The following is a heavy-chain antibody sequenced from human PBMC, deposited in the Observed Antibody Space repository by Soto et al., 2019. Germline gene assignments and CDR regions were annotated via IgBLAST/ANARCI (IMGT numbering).Heavy chain of an antibody. Sequence: ASVKVSCKASGGTFSSYAISWVRQAPGQGLEWMGGIIPIFGTANYAQKFQGRVTITADESTSTAYMELSSLRSEDTAVYYCAREAGITGTTFYYYGMDVWGQGTTVTVSS. V-gene: IGHV1-69*13. CDR1: GGTFSSYA. CDR2: IIPIFGTA. D-gene: IGHD1-7*01. J-gene: IGHJ6*02. CDR3: AREAGITGTTFYYYGMDV.